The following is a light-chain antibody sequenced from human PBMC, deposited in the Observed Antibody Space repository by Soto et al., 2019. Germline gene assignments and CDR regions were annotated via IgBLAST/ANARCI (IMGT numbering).Light chain of an antibody. CDR2: GAS. CDR1: QSVSNNY. J-gene: IGKJ5*01. Sequence: EIVLTQSPGTLSLSPGERATLSCRASQSVSNNYLAWYQQKPGPAPTLLIYGASSSATAIPDRFSGSGSGIDFALTISRLEPDDFAVYYCHQFGTYPPSTFGKGTRLEIK. V-gene: IGKV3-20*01. CDR3: HQFGTYPPST.